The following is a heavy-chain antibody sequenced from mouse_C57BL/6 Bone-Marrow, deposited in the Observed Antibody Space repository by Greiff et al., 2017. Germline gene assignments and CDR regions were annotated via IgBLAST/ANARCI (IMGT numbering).Heavy chain of an antibody. CDR1: GFTFSSYG. J-gene: IGHJ4*01. Sequence: EVQRVESGGGLVQPGGSLKLSCAASGFTFSSYGLSWVRQTPDKRLELVATINSNGGSTYYPDSVKGRFTISSDNAKNTLYLQMSSLKSEDTAMYYCARGATQRRDDWGQGTSVTVSS. CDR3: ARGATQRRDD. D-gene: IGHD6-1*01. CDR2: INSNGGST. V-gene: IGHV5-6-3*01.